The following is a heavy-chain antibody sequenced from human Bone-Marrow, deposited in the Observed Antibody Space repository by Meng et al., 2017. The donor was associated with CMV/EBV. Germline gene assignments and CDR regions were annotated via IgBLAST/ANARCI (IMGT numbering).Heavy chain of an antibody. D-gene: IGHD6-19*01. CDR3: AKDTSGWTNHFDY. CDR1: GFTFSSYA. V-gene: IGHV3-30-3*01. J-gene: IGHJ4*02. Sequence: GESLKISCAASGFTFSSYAMHWVRQAPGKGLEWVAVISYDGSNKYYADSVKGRFTISRDNSKNTLYLQMNSLRAEDTAVYYCAKDTSGWTNHFDYWGQGTLVTVSS. CDR2: ISYDGSNK.